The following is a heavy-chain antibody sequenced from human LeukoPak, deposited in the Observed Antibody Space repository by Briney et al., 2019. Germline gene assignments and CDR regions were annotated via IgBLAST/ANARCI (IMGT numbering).Heavy chain of an antibody. D-gene: IGHD3-10*01. CDR1: GYTVTSYG. V-gene: IGHV1-18*01. Sequence: ASVKVSCKASGYTVTSYGISWVRQAPGQGLEGMGWISAYNGNTNYAQKLQGRVTMTTDTSTSTAYMELRSLRSDDTAVYYCARDTASSLIWFGELLTDYWGQGTLVSVSS. J-gene: IGHJ4*02. CDR3: ARDTASSLIWFGELLTDY. CDR2: ISAYNGNT.